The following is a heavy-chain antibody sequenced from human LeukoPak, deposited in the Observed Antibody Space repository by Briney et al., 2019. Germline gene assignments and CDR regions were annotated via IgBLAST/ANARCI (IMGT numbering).Heavy chain of an antibody. V-gene: IGHV3-30*04. CDR1: GFTFSSYT. CDR2: ISHDGHVKVQ. D-gene: IGHD1-14*01. Sequence: GRSLRLSCAASGFTFSSYTKHWVRQTPGKGLEWVAVISHDGHVKVQYYADSVKGRLTISRDSSKNTLYLQMNSLRPEDTAVYFCARVHWGRITSGGYFDYWGQGTLVTVSS. CDR3: ARVHWGRITSGGYFDY. J-gene: IGHJ4*02.